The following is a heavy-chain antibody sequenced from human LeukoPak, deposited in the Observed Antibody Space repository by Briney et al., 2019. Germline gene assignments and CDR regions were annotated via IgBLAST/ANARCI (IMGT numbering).Heavy chain of an antibody. CDR1: GGSISSSSYY. J-gene: IGHJ4*02. D-gene: IGHD1-26*01. V-gene: IGHV4-39*01. Sequence: SETLSLTCTVSGGSISSSSYYWGWIRQPPGKGLEWIGSIYCSGSTYYNPSLKSRATISVDTSKNQFSLKLSSVTAADTAVYYCARQTLVGALDYWGQGTLVTVSS. CDR3: ARQTLVGALDY. CDR2: IYCSGST.